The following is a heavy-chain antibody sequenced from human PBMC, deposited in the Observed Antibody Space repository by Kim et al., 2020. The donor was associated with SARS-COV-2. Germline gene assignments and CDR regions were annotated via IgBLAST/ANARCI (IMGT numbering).Heavy chain of an antibody. V-gene: IGHV1-69*13. CDR3: AREGPYYYDSSGYLTGAFDI. Sequence: SVKVSCKASGGTFSSYAISWVRQAPGQGLEWMGGIIPIFGTANYAQKFQGRVTITADESTCTAYMELSSLRSEDTAVYYCAREGPYYYDSSGYLTGAFDIWGQGTMVTVSS. CDR1: GGTFSSYA. CDR2: IIPIFGTA. D-gene: IGHD3-22*01. J-gene: IGHJ3*02.